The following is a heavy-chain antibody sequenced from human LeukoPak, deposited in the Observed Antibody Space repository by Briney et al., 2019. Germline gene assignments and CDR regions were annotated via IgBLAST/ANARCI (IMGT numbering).Heavy chain of an antibody. D-gene: IGHD1-26*01. Sequence: PGGSLRLSCAASGFTSSSYAMSWVRQAPGEGLEWGSAISGSGGSTYYADSVKGRFTISRDNSKNTLYLQMNSLRAEDSAVYYCAKGPLSGRLYYFDYWGQGTLVTVSS. V-gene: IGHV3-23*01. CDR3: AKGPLSGRLYYFDY. CDR1: GFTSSSYA. CDR2: ISGSGGST. J-gene: IGHJ4*02.